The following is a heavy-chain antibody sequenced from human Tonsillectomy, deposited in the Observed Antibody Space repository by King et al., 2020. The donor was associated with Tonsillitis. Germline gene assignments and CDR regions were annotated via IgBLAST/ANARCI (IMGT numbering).Heavy chain of an antibody. CDR3: ARSIFYNGSGNLYHAFDI. J-gene: IGHJ3*02. V-gene: IGHV3-48*01. CDR1: GFRFSLYS. CDR2: IDDNGGAI. Sequence: QLVQSGGGLVQPGGSLRLSCATSGFRFSLYSMNWVRQAPGKGLEWVSNIDDNGGAIHYADSVKGRFTISRDNDKGSLYLQMNSLRGEDTAVYYCARSIFYNGSGNLYHAFDIWGQGTMVTVSS. D-gene: IGHD3-10*01.